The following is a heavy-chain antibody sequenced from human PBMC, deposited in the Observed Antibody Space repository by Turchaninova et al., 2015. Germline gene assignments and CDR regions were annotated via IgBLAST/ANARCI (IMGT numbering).Heavy chain of an antibody. CDR3: VRLAYCGGDCTKGDY. CDR1: GFTFSSYW. D-gene: IGHD2-21*02. Sequence: EVQLVESGGGLVQPGGSLRLSCAASGFTFSSYWMHWVRQAPGKGLVWVSRINSDGSSTNSADSVKGRFTISRDNAKNKLYLQMNSRRAEDTAVYYCVRLAYCGGDCTKGDYWGQGTLVTVSS. CDR2: INSDGSST. J-gene: IGHJ4*02. V-gene: IGHV3-74*01.